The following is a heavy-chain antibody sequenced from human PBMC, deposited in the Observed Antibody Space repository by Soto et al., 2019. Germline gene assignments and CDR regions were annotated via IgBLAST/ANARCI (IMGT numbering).Heavy chain of an antibody. V-gene: IGHV5-10-1*01. D-gene: IGHD6-13*01. CDR3: ARQPAAAGIYYYGMDV. Sequence: PGESLKISCKGSGYSFTSYWISWVRQMPGKGLEWMGRIDPSDSYTNYSPSFQGHVTISADKSISTAYLQWSSLKASDTAMYYCARQPAAAGIYYYGMDVWGQGTTVTVSS. CDR2: IDPSDSYT. CDR1: GYSFTSYW. J-gene: IGHJ6*02.